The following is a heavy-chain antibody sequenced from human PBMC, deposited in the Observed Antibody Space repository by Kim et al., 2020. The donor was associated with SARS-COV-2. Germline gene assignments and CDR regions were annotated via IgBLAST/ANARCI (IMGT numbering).Heavy chain of an antibody. D-gene: IGHD7-27*01. CDR1: GFTFSSYT. V-gene: IGHV3-23*01. CDR3: AKFPLWGTSDTFDM. J-gene: IGHJ3*02. CDR2: ISGSGDRT. Sequence: GGSLRLSCAASGFTFSSYTMTWVRQAPGKGLEWVSSISGSGDRTYYGDSVKGRFTISRDNSKNTLYLQMNSLRGEDMAVYYCAKFPLWGTSDTFDMWGQG.